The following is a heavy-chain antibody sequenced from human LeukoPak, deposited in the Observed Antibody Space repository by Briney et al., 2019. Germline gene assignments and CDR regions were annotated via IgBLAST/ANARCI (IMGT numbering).Heavy chain of an antibody. Sequence: ASVKVSCKASGYSFTSYGISWVRQAPGQGLEWMGIINPSGGSTSYAQKFQGRVTMTRDTSTSTVYMELSSLRSEDTAVYYCALILEWPKSFDYWGQGTLVTVSS. V-gene: IGHV1-46*01. CDR1: GYSFTSYG. D-gene: IGHD3-3*01. CDR2: INPSGGST. CDR3: ALILEWPKSFDY. J-gene: IGHJ4*02.